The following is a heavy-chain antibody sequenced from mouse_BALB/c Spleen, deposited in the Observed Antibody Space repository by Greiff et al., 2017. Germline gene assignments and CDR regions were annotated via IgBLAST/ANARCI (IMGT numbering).Heavy chain of an antibody. CDR3: ARLGNYRDDDGYAMDY. Sequence: EVHLVESGGGLVKPGGSLKLSCAASGFAFSSYDMYWVRQTPEKRLEWVAYISSGGGSTYYPDTVKGRFTISRDNAKKHLYLKMSSLKSEDTARYYCARLGNYRDDDGYAMDYWGQGTSVTVAS. V-gene: IGHV5-12-1*01. CDR2: ISSGGGST. CDR1: GFAFSSYD. J-gene: IGHJ4*01. D-gene: IGHD2-14*01.